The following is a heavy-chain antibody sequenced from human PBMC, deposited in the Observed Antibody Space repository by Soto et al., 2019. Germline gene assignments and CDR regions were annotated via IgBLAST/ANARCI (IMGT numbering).Heavy chain of an antibody. J-gene: IGHJ5*02. CDR1: GFTFSRYA. CDR2: ISGSGGST. Sequence: PGGSLRLSCAASGFTFSRYALSWVRQAPGKGLEWVSAISGSGGSTYYADSVKGRFTISRDNSKNTLYLQMNSLRAEDTAVYYCAKLGRAAAGSGCFDPWGQGTLVTVSS. CDR3: AKLGRAAAGSGCFDP. D-gene: IGHD6-13*01. V-gene: IGHV3-23*01.